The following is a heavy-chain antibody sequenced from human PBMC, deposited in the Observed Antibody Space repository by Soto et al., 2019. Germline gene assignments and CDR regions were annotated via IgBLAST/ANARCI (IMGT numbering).Heavy chain of an antibody. J-gene: IGHJ6*02. Sequence: GGSLRLSCATSGFTFNAYPMTWVRQAPGKGLEWVSSISSTAGRTSSYADSVKGRFAISRDFSDNTVYLQMNNLRVDDTAVYFCAKGVLSFHYGMEVWGQGTTVTVSS. V-gene: IGHV3-23*01. CDR2: ISSTAGRTS. CDR1: GFTFNAYP. CDR3: AKGVLSFHYGMEV. D-gene: IGHD3-10*01.